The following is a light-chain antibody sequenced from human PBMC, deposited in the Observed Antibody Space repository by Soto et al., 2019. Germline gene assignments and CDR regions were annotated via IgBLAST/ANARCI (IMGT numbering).Light chain of an antibody. V-gene: IGKV3-20*01. J-gene: IGKJ1*01. CDR2: GAS. CDR1: QSVSSY. CDR3: QQYGSWT. Sequence: DIVLTQSPATLSLSPGQTATLSCRASQSVSSYLAWYQQKPGQAPRLLIYGASSRATGIPDRFSGSGSGTDFTLTISRLEPEDFAVYYCQQYGSWTFGQGTKVDIK.